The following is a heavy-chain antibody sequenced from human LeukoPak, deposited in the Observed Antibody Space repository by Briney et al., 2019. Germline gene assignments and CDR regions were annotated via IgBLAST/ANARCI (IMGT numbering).Heavy chain of an antibody. CDR3: ARGNYFGSGSFDN. V-gene: IGHV1-8*01. J-gene: IGHJ4*02. D-gene: IGHD3-10*01. CDR2: MNPNSGNT. CDR1: GNTFSSYE. Sequence: ASVKVSCKASGNTFSSYEINWVRQATGQGLEWLGWMNPNSGNTGYAQKFRGRVTMTRNTSISTAYMELSSLRSEDTAVYYCARGNYFGSGSFDNWGQGTLVTVSS.